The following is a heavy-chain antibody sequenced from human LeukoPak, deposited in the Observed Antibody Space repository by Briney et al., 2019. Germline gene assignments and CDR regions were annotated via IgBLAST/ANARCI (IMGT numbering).Heavy chain of an antibody. D-gene: IGHD5-18*01. CDR1: GFTFSSYG. Sequence: GGSLRLSCAASGFTFSSYGMHWVRQAPGKGLEWVGVISYDGSNKYYADSVKGRFTISRHNYKNTVYLQMNRLRADDRSVYYCAKDWRRGYSYAPPGYWGQGALVTVSS. CDR2: ISYDGSNK. CDR3: AKDWRRGYSYAPPGY. V-gene: IGHV3-30*18. J-gene: IGHJ4*02.